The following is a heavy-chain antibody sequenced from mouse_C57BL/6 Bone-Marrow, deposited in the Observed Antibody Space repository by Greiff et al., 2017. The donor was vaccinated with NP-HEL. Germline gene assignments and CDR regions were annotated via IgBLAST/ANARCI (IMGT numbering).Heavy chain of an antibody. CDR2: INPGSGGT. CDR3: ARERILGYFDY. Sequence: VKLQESGAELVRPGTSVKVSCKASGYAFTNYLIEWVKQRPGQGLEWIGVINPGSGGTNYNEKFKGKATLTADKSSSTAYMQLSSLTSDDSAVYFCARERILGYFDYWGQGTTLTVSS. J-gene: IGHJ2*01. CDR1: GYAFTNYL. V-gene: IGHV1-54*01. D-gene: IGHD4-1*01.